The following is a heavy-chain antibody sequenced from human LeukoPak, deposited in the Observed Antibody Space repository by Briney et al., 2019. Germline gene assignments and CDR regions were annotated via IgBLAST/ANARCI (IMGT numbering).Heavy chain of an antibody. V-gene: IGHV3-30*02. CDR1: GFTFSSYG. D-gene: IGHD3-10*01. Sequence: GSLRLSCAASGFTFSSYGMHWARQAPGKGLEWAAYIRYDGSNKYYADSVKGRFTIPRDNSKKTLYLQMNSLRAEDTAVYYCARRMVRGVTSYGMDVWGQGTTVTVSS. CDR2: IRYDGSNK. CDR3: ARRMVRGVTSYGMDV. J-gene: IGHJ6*02.